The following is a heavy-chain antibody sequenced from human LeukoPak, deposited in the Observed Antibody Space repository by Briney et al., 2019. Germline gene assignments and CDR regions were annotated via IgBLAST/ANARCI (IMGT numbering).Heavy chain of an antibody. Sequence: ASVKVSCKASGYTFTGHYMHWVRRAPGQGLEWMGWINPNSGGTNYAQKFQGRVTMTRDTSISTAYMELSRLRSDDTAVYYCARDSHDFWSGYFTGGRNWFDPWGQGTLVTVSS. CDR3: ARDSHDFWSGYFTGGRNWFDP. CDR1: GYTFTGHY. D-gene: IGHD3-3*01. J-gene: IGHJ5*02. CDR2: INPNSGGT. V-gene: IGHV1-2*02.